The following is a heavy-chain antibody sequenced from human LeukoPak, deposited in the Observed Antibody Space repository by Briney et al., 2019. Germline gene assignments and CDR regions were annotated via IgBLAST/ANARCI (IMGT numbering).Heavy chain of an antibody. CDR3: ARDRFRDLNYFDY. CDR2: IYTRGST. Sequence: PSETLSLTCTVSGGSISSYFWRWLRRPAGKGLEWLGRIYTRGSTNYNPSLRSRVTIPADKSTNQFSSKLHSGPAADTAVYYCARDRFRDLNYFDYWGQGTLVTVSS. J-gene: IGHJ4*02. V-gene: IGHV4-4*07. CDR1: GGSISSYF. D-gene: IGHD3-3*01.